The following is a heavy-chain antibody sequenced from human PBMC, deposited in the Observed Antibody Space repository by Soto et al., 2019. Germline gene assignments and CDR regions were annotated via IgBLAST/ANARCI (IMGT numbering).Heavy chain of an antibody. D-gene: IGHD3-22*01. CDR3: ARDVNDSSGSQGFDY. J-gene: IGHJ4*02. V-gene: IGHV4-31*03. CDR1: GDSVSSNNYY. CDR2: IHYSGDS. Sequence: SETLSLTCTVIGDSVSSNNYYWSWIRQRPGKGLEWIGYIHYSGDSYDNPSLTSRITLSMDVSKNQFSLNLRSVTAADTAIYYCARDVNDSSGSQGFDYWGQGTLVTVSS.